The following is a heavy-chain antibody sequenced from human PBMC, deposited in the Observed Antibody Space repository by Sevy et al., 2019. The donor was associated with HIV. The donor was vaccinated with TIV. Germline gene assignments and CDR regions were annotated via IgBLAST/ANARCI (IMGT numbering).Heavy chain of an antibody. CDR2: IWYDGSNK. V-gene: IGHV3-33*01. Sequence: GGSLRLSCAASGFTFSSYGMHWVRQAPGKGLEWVAVIWYDGSNKYYADSVKGRFTISRDNSKNTLYLQMNSLRAEETAVYYCARDQEGLRFDYWGQGTLVTVSS. CDR1: GFTFSSYG. D-gene: IGHD3-3*01. CDR3: ARDQEGLRFDY. J-gene: IGHJ4*02.